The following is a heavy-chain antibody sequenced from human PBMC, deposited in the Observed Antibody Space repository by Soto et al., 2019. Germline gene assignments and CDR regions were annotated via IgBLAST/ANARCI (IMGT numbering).Heavy chain of an antibody. D-gene: IGHD7-27*01. CDR2: IYYGGST. CDR1: GGSISSYY. CDR3: AKNWNWGSLVH. Sequence: PPETLSLTCTVSGGSISSYYWSWIRQPPGKGLEWIGFIYYGGSTNYNPSLKSRVTISVDTPKNQFSLKLSSVTAADTAVYYCAKNWNWGSLVHWGQGTLVTVS. J-gene: IGHJ4*02. V-gene: IGHV4-59*08.